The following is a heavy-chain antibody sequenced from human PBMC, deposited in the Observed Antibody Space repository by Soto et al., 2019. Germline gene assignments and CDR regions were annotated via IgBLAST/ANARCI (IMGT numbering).Heavy chain of an antibody. Sequence: QVQLQQWGAGLLKPSETLSLTCAVYGGSFSGYYWSWIRQPPGKGLEWIGEINHSGSTNYNPSLKSRVTISVDTSKTQFSFKLRSVTAADTSVYYCARVGAFQVLNCFDPWGQGTLVTVSS. J-gene: IGHJ5*02. CDR1: GGSFSGYY. D-gene: IGHD3-16*01. V-gene: IGHV4-34*01. CDR2: INHSGST. CDR3: ARVGAFQVLNCFDP.